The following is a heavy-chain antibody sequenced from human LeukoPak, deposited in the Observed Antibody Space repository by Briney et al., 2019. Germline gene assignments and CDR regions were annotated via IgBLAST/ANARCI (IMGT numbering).Heavy chain of an antibody. CDR2: IYTSGST. V-gene: IGHV4-61*02. J-gene: IGHJ4*02. CDR3: ARAPKYGLYYFDY. Sequence: PSQTLSLTCSVSGGSITSGSYYWSWIRQPAGKGLEWIGRIYTSGSTNYNPSLKSRVSISVDTSKNQFSLKLTSVTAADTAVYYCARAPKYGLYYFDYWGQGTLVTVSS. CDR1: GGSITSGSYY. D-gene: IGHD2-2*01.